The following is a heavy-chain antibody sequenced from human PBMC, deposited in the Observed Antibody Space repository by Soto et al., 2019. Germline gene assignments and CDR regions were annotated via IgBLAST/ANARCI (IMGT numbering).Heavy chain of an antibody. Sequence: QVQLQESGPGLVKPSQTLSLTCTVSGGSISSGGYYWSWIRQHPGKGLEWIGYIYYSGSTYYNPALQSRLTISVDASTNLCSLKLGSVTAADTAVYYCARVAWQTNWYFDLWGRGTLVTVSS. CDR2: IYYSGST. CDR1: GGSISSGGYY. J-gene: IGHJ2*01. CDR3: ARVAWQTNWYFDL. V-gene: IGHV4-31*03. D-gene: IGHD1-1*01.